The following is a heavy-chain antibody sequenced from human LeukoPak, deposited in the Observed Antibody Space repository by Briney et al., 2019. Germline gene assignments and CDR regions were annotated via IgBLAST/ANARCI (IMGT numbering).Heavy chain of an antibody. CDR1: GYTFTSYG. CDR3: AKLGYSGYDRRAGPY. D-gene: IGHD5-12*01. J-gene: IGHJ4*02. Sequence: ASVKVSCKTSGYTFTSYGISWVRQAPGQGLEWMGWISAYNGNTHHAQNFEGRVTMTTDTFTTTAYMELRSLRYDDTAVYYCAKLGYSGYDRRAGPYWGQGTLVTVSS. CDR2: ISAYNGNT. V-gene: IGHV1-18*01.